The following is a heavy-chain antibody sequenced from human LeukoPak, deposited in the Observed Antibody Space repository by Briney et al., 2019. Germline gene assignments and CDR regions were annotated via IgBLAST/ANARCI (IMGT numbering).Heavy chain of an antibody. V-gene: IGHV7-4-1*02. D-gene: IGHD3-22*01. J-gene: IGHJ6*03. CDR3: ARDPDYYDSSGYQTYYYYMDV. CDR2: INTNTGNP. CDR1: GYTFTSYA. Sequence: ASVKVSCKASGYTFTSYAMNWVRQAPGQGLEWMGWINTNTGNPTYAQGFTGRFAFSLDTSVSTAYLQISSLKAEDTAVYYCARDPDYYDSSGYQTYYYYMDVWGKGTTVTVSS.